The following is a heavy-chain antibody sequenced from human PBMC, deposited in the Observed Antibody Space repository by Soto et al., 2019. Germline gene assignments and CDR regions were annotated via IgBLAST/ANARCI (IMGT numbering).Heavy chain of an antibody. D-gene: IGHD1-7*01. Sequence: QVQLVQSGAEVKKPGSSVKVSCKASGGTFSSYPISWVRQAPGQGLEWMGRIIPILDITDYAQRFQGRVTITADKSTSTAYRELSSLSSDDTAVYYCARPTSTVTTSGYYFDYWGQGTLGSVSS. CDR3: ARPTSTVTTSGYYFDY. V-gene: IGHV1-69*02. CDR2: IIPILDIT. CDR1: GGTFSSYP. J-gene: IGHJ4*02.